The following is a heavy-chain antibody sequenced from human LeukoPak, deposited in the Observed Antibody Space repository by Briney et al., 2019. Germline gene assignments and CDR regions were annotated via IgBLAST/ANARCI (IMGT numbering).Heavy chain of an antibody. CDR2: ISSNGGST. CDR3: ARGALWFRYFDY. CDR1: GFTFSSYA. J-gene: IGHJ4*02. Sequence: PGGFLRLSCAASGFTFSSYAMHWVRQAPGKGLEYVSAISSNGGSTYYANSVKGRFTISRDNSKNTLYLQMGSLRAEDMAVYYCARGALWFRYFDYWGQGTLVTVSS. V-gene: IGHV3-64*01. D-gene: IGHD3-10*01.